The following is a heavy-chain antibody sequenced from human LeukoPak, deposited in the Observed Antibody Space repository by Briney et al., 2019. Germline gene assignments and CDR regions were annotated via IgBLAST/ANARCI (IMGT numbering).Heavy chain of an antibody. CDR3: ARVGSGYDYYYYYYMDV. CDR1: GFTFNSHA. V-gene: IGHV3-21*01. CDR2: ISSSSSYI. Sequence: GGSLRLSCEASGFTFNSHAMTWVRQAPGKGLEWVSSISSSSSYIYYADSVKGRFTISRDNAKNSLYLQMNGLRAEDTAVYYCARVGSGYDYYYYYYMDVWGKGTTVTVSS. D-gene: IGHD5-12*01. J-gene: IGHJ6*03.